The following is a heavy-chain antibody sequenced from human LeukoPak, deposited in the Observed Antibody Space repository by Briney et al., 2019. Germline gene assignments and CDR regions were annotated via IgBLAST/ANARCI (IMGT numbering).Heavy chain of an antibody. Sequence: GGSLRLSCAASGFIFSSYAMSWVRQAPGKGLERVTFIRYDGSKKYYADSVKGRFTISRDNVDNVVYLQMNSLGAEDTAVYYCARVAVSGPTGWFDSWGQGTLVIVSS. D-gene: IGHD2-8*02. CDR1: GFIFSSYA. V-gene: IGHV3-30*02. CDR2: IRYDGSKK. J-gene: IGHJ5*01. CDR3: ARVAVSGPTGWFDS.